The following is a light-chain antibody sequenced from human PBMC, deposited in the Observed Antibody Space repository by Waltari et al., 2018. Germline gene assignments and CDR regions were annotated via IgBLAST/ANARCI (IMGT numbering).Light chain of an antibody. CDR3: QKYDRLPAT. CDR1: QGVSRF. J-gene: IGKJ1*01. V-gene: IGKV3-20*01. Sequence: EIVLTQSPGTLSLSPGASGTLSCRARQGVSRFLAWYQQKPGQAPRLPIYGASTRATGIPDRFSGSGSGTDFSLTISRLEPEDFAVYYCQKYDRLPATFGQGTKVEIK. CDR2: GAS.